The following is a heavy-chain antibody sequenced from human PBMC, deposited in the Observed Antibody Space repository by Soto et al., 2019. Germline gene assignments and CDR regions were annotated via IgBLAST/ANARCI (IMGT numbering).Heavy chain of an antibody. J-gene: IGHJ4*02. Sequence: GGSLRLSCAASGFTFSSYSMSWVRQAPGKGLEWVSSISSSSSYIYYADSVKGRFTISRNNAKNSLFLQMNSLRAEDTAVYYCARDRVVVVPAAPEFFDYWGQGTLVTVSS. CDR2: ISSSSSYI. D-gene: IGHD2-2*01. V-gene: IGHV3-21*01. CDR1: GFTFSSYS. CDR3: ARDRVVVVPAAPEFFDY.